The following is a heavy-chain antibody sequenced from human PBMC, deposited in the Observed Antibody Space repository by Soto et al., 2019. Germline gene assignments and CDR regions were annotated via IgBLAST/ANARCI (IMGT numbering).Heavy chain of an antibody. Sequence: PGESLKISCKGSGYSFTNYWIGWVRQMPGKVLEWMGIIYPGDSDIRFSPSFQGQVTISADKSINTAYLQWSSLMASDTAMYYCARTSHYDSSGYYDAFDVWGQRTMVTVS. D-gene: IGHD3-22*01. CDR1: GYSFTNYW. CDR3: ARTSHYDSSGYYDAFDV. J-gene: IGHJ3*01. CDR2: IYPGDSDI. V-gene: IGHV5-51*01.